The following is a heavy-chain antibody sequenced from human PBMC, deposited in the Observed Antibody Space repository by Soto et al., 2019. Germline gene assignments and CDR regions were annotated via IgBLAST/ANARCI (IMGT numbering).Heavy chain of an antibody. J-gene: IGHJ4*02. CDR3: ARYSSSRPRDPPDY. Sequence: SETLSLTCTVSGDSISSYYWSWIRQPPGKGLEWIGYIYYSGSTNYNPSLKSRVTISVDTSKNQFSLKLSSVTAADTAVYYCARYSSSRPRDPPDYWGQGTLVTVSS. V-gene: IGHV4-59*01. CDR2: IYYSGST. CDR1: GDSISSYY. D-gene: IGHD6-6*01.